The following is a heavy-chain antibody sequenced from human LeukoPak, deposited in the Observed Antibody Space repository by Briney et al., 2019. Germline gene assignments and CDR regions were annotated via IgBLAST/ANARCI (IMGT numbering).Heavy chain of an antibody. CDR1: GFTFSSYG. CDR3: AKGPRQIDSGSYYDY. D-gene: IGHD1-26*01. V-gene: IGHV3-30*02. J-gene: IGHJ4*02. Sequence: TGGSLRLSRAASGFTFSSYGMHWVRQAPGKGLEWVAFIRYDGSNKYSADSVKGRFTISRDNSKNTLYLQMNSLRAEDTAVYYCAKGPRQIDSGSYYDYWGQGTLVTVSP. CDR2: IRYDGSNK.